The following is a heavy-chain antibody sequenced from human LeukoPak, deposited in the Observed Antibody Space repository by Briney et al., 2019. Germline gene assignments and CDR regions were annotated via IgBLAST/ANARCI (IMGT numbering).Heavy chain of an antibody. CDR1: GFTFSSYG. CDR3: ARDASSGAYFDY. CDR2: IWYDGSNK. J-gene: IGHJ4*02. D-gene: IGHD6-6*01. V-gene: IGHV3-33*08. Sequence: PGRSLRLSCAASGFTFSSYGMHWVRQAPGKGLEWVAVIWYDGSNKYYADSVKGRFTISRDNSKNTLYLQMNSLRAEDTAVYYCARDASSGAYFDYWGQGTLVTVSS.